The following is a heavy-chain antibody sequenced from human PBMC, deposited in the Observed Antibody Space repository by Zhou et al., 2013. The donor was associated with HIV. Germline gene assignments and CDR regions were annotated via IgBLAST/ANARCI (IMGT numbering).Heavy chain of an antibody. Sequence: QVQLVQSGAEVKKPGASVKVSCEASGYTFTAYYIHWVRQAPGQGLEWMGGIIPVFGTATYAQKFQGRATIAADESTSTAYMELRSLTSNDTAVYYCASFCGGDCYPHFDYWGQGTLVIVSS. V-gene: IGHV1-69*13. CDR2: IIPVFGTA. D-gene: IGHD2-21*02. CDR1: GYTFTAYY. J-gene: IGHJ4*02. CDR3: ASFCGGDCYPHFDY.